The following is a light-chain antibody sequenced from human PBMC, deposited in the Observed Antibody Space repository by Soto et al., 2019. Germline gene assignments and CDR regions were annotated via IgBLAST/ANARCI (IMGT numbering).Light chain of an antibody. J-gene: IGKJ2*01. CDR3: HQYYTTPQT. V-gene: IGKV4-1*01. CDR1: QTVLDSSTNKSY. CDR2: WAS. Sequence: VLTQSPDSLAVSLGERATVNCKSSQTVLDSSTNKSYVAWYQKKPGHPPKLLVHWASTRESGVPDRFSGGGSWTDFTLTIASLQAEDVAVYYCHQYYTTPQTFGQGTKLEIK.